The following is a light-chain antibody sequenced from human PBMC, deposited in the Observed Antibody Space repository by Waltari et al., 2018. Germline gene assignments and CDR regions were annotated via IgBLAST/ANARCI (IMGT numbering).Light chain of an antibody. V-gene: IGLV2-8*01. CDR3: CSYAGSFYV. J-gene: IGLJ1*01. CDR1: SSDVGRYNR. CDR2: EVS. Sequence: QSALTQPPSASGSPGQSLTISCTGTSSDVGRYNRVSWYQHYPGKAPRLMMYEVSQRLSGVPDRFSGSKSGNTASLTVSGLQAEDEGDYFCCSYAGSFYVFGTGTKVTVL.